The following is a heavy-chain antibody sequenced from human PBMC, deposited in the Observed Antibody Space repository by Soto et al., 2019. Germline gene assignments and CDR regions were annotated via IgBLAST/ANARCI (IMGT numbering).Heavy chain of an antibody. V-gene: IGHV3-23*01. Sequence: ESLKISCVASGFTFSRHGLSWVRQAPGKGLEWVSTINPSGDSTFYADSVKGRFTISRDNSKNTVYLQMNSLSVGDTAVYLCAKVDVSTAGSFDYCGQGAMVIV. D-gene: IGHD6-13*01. J-gene: IGHJ4*02. CDR1: GFTFSRHG. CDR3: AKVDVSTAGSFDY. CDR2: INPSGDST.